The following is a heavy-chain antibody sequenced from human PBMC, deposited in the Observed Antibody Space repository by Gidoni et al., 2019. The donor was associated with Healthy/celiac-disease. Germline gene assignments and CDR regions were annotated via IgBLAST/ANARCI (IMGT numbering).Heavy chain of an antibody. Sequence: QVQLQQWGAGLLKPSETLPLTCAVYGGSFRGYYWSWIRQPPGKGLEWIGEINHSGSTNYNPSLKSRVTISVDTSKNQFSLKLSSVTAADTAVYYCASICSTSCSSRYSRQPVLYYYGMDVWGQGTTVTVSS. CDR3: ASICSTSCSSRYSRQPVLYYYGMDV. D-gene: IGHD2-2*01. CDR2: INHSGST. CDR1: GGSFRGYY. V-gene: IGHV4-34*01. J-gene: IGHJ6*02.